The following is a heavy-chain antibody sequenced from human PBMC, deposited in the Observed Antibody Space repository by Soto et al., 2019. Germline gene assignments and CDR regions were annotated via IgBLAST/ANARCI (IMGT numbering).Heavy chain of an antibody. D-gene: IGHD3-3*01. CDR2: ISWNSGSI. J-gene: IGHJ4*02. Sequence: EVQLVESGGGLVQPGRSLRLSCAASGFTFDDYAMHWVRQAPGKGLEWVSGISWNSGSIGYADSVKGRFTISRDNAKNSLYLRMNSLRAEDTALYYCATDIGVGLCLGFDYWGQGTLVTVSS. CDR1: GFTFDDYA. V-gene: IGHV3-9*01. CDR3: ATDIGVGLCLGFDY.